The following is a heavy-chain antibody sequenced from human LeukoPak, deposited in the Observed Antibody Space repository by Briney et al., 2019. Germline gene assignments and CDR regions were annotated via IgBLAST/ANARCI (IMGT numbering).Heavy chain of an antibody. CDR3: ARISVVTTVRSPKXYXXX. CDR1: GFTFSDYS. V-gene: IGHV3-21*01. CDR2: ISSTSSYI. D-gene: IGHD2/OR15-2a*01. Sequence: GGSLRLSCAASGFTFSDYSMTWVRQAPGKGLEWVSSISSTSSYIYYADSMKGRFTISRDNAKNSLFLQLNSLRADDTALYYCARISVVTTVRSPKXYXXXXXQXXLV. J-gene: IGHJ4*02.